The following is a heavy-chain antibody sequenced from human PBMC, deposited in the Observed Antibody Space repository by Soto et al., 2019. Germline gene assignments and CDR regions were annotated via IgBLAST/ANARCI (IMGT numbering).Heavy chain of an antibody. J-gene: IGHJ3*02. Sequence: QLQVQESGPRLVKPSETLPLTCTVSGGSISSNSSYWGWIRQPTGKALEWIGTVSYGGSTYYNPSLKSRVTISVDTSKNQFSLQMKSVSAADTAVYYCARHGGSDNGLWAAFDIWGQGTMVTVSS. CDR3: ARHGGSDNGLWAAFDI. V-gene: IGHV4-39*01. CDR2: VSYGGST. D-gene: IGHD4-17*01. CDR1: GGSISSNSSY.